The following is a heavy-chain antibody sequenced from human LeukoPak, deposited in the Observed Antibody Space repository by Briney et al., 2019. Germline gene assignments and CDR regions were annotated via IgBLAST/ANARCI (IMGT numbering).Heavy chain of an antibody. D-gene: IGHD5-12*01. J-gene: IGHJ4*02. CDR3: ARDSAYNAFDY. CDR1: EFTFSTSW. Sequence: GGSLRLSCAASEFTFSTSWMTWVRQAPGKGLEWVANMKEDGSVRNYVDSVKGRFTISRDNAKNSLYLQMNSLRAEDTAVYYCARDSAYNAFDYWGQGTLVTVSS. CDR2: MKEDGSVR. V-gene: IGHV3-7*05.